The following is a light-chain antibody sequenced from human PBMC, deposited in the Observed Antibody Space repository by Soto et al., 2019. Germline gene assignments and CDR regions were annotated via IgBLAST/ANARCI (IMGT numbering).Light chain of an antibody. CDR2: VAS. V-gene: IGKV3-20*01. CDR3: QQYGSSRWT. Sequence: EIVLTQSPGTLSLSPGERATLSCRASQSVGSAYLAGYQHKPGQAPRLLIYVASSRATGSPDRISGSGSGTDFTLTISRLEPEDFAVYYCQQYGSSRWTFGQGTKVEAK. CDR1: QSVGSAY. J-gene: IGKJ1*01.